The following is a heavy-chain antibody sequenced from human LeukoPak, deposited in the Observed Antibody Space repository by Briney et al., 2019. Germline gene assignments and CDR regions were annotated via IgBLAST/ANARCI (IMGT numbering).Heavy chain of an antibody. Sequence: ASVKVSCKASGYTFTSYAMHWVRQAPGQRLEWMGWSNAGNGNTKYSQEFQGRVTITRDTSASTAYMGLSSLRSEDMAVYYCARANRLTGAFDIWGQGTMVTVSS. J-gene: IGHJ3*02. CDR3: ARANRLTGAFDI. CDR1: GYTFTSYA. D-gene: IGHD1-20*01. CDR2: SNAGNGNT. V-gene: IGHV1-3*02.